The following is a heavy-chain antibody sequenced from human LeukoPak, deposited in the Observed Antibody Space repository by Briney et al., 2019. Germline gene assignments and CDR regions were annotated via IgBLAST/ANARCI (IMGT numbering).Heavy chain of an antibody. Sequence: PSETLSLACTVSGGPRTISYWSWIRQPPGRELKWIGYIYYTGITNYHPSLAGRVTMSLDMSKNLISLNLDSVTAADTAVYYCVRGERCGGDCSSRQQWGQGTLVTVSS. J-gene: IGHJ1*01. CDR2: IYYTGIT. CDR1: GGPRTISY. V-gene: IGHV4-59*13. D-gene: IGHD2-21*02. CDR3: VRGERCGGDCSSRQQ.